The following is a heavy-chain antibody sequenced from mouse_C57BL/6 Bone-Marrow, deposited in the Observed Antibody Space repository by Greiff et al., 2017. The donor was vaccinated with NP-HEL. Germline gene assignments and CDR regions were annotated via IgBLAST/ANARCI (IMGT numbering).Heavy chain of an antibody. J-gene: IGHJ3*01. V-gene: IGHV5-6*02. D-gene: IGHD1-1*01. CDR3: ASYYYGSSYRFAY. Sequence: DVMLVESGGDLVKPGGSLKLSCAASGFTFSSYGLSWVRPTPDKRLECVSTISSGGSYTYYPDSVKGRFTISRDNAKKTLYLQMSSLKSEDTAMYYCASYYYGSSYRFAYWGQGTLVTVSA. CDR2: ISSGGSYT. CDR1: GFTFSSYG.